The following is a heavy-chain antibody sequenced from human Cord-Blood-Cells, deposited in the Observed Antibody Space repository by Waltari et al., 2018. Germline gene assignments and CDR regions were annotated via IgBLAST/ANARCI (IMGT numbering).Heavy chain of an antibody. V-gene: IGHV1-69*09. J-gene: IGHJ2*01. CDR2: IIPILGIA. CDR3: ARDIDCSSTSCYWYFDL. D-gene: IGHD2-2*01. CDR1: GGTFSSYA. Sequence: QVQLVQSGAEVKKPGSSVKVSCKASGGTFSSYAISWLRQAPGQGLEWMGRIIPILGIANYAQKFQGRVTITADKSTSTAYMELSSLRSEDTAVYYCARDIDCSSTSCYWYFDLWGRGTLVTVSS.